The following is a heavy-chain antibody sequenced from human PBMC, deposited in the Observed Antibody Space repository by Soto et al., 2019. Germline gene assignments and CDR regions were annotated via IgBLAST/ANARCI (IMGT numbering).Heavy chain of an antibody. J-gene: IGHJ4*02. CDR3: ARERLSYSSSWYFEY. Sequence: QVQLVESGGGVVQPGGSLRLSCAASGFTFSNYAVHWVRQAPGKGLEWVAVISYDGITKHYADSVKGRFTISRDNSRNTVYLQVNSLGPEDTAVYYCARERLSYSSSWYFEYWGQGTLVTVSS. D-gene: IGHD6-13*01. CDR1: GFTFSNYA. V-gene: IGHV3-30-3*01. CDR2: ISYDGITK.